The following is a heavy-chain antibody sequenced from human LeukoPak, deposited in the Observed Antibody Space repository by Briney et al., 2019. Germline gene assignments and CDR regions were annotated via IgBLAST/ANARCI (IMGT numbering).Heavy chain of an antibody. CDR2: INPSGGST. J-gene: IGHJ4*02. CDR1: GYTFTSYY. D-gene: IGHD2-15*01. CDR3: ARARRGGRRIDY. Sequence: ASVKVSCKASGYTFTSYYMHWARQAPGQGLEWMGIINPSGGSTSYAQKFQGRVTMTRDTSTSTVYMELSSLRSEDTAVYYCARARRGGRRIDYWGQGTLITVSS. V-gene: IGHV1-46*01.